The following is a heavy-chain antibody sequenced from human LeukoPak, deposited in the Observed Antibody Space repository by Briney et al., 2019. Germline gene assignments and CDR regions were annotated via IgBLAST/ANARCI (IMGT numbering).Heavy chain of an antibody. V-gene: IGHV4-34*01. Sequence: SETLSLTCAVYGGSFSGYYWSWIRQPPGKGPEWIGEINHSGSTNYNPSLKSRVIISVDTSKNQFSLKLTSVTAADTAIYYCATQILLCHYYWGQGTLVTVSS. J-gene: IGHJ4*02. D-gene: IGHD3-10*01. CDR2: INHSGST. CDR1: GGSFSGYY. CDR3: ATQILLCHYY.